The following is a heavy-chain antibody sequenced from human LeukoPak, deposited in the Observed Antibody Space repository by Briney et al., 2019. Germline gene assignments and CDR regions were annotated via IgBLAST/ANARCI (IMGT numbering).Heavy chain of an antibody. V-gene: IGHV4-39*01. CDR3: ARHQWHYYYYMGV. J-gene: IGHJ6*03. Sequence: SETLSLTCTVSGGSISSSSYYWGWIRQPPEKGLEWIGSIYYSGDTYYNPSLKNRRVTISVDTSKNQFSLRLSSVTAADTAVYYCARHQWHYYYYMGVWGKGSTVTASS. CDR2: IYYSGDT. D-gene: IGHD6-19*01. CDR1: GGSISSSSYY.